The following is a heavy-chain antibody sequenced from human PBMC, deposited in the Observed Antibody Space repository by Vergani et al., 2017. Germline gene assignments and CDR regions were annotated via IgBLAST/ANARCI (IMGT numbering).Heavy chain of an antibody. CDR1: GFTFSSYW. V-gene: IGHV3-7*03. CDR3: ARDDYYDSSGYYADGMDV. J-gene: IGHJ6*02. Sequence: EVQLVESGGGLVQPGGSLRLSCAASGFTFSSYWMSWVRQAPGKGLEWVANIKQDGSEKYYVDSVKGRFTISRDNAKNSLYLQMISLRAEDTAVYYCARDDYYDSSGYYADGMDVWGQGTTVTVSS. CDR2: IKQDGSEK. D-gene: IGHD3-22*01.